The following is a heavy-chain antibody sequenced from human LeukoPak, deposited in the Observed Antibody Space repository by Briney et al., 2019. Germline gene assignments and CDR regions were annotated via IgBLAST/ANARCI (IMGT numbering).Heavy chain of an antibody. CDR3: AKGHGDWAGNYFDY. CDR1: GFTFSSYA. J-gene: IGHJ4*02. CDR2: ISGSGGST. Sequence: GGSLRLSCAASGFTFSSYAMSWVRQAPGKGLEWVSAISGSGGSTYYADSVKGRFTISRDNSRNTLYHQINTLRAEDTAIYYCAKGHGDWAGNYFDYWGPGTVVSVSS. V-gene: IGHV3-23*01. D-gene: IGHD4-17*01.